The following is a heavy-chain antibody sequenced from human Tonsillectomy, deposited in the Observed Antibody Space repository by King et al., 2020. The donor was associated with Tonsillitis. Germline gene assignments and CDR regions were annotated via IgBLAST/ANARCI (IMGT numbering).Heavy chain of an antibody. CDR1: GYTFTSYG. V-gene: IGHV1-18*01. Sequence: QLVQSGAEVKKPGASVKVSCKASGYTFTSYGISWVRQAPGQGLEWMGGISAYNGNTNYAQKLQGRVTMTTDTSKSTAYMELRSLRSDDTAVYYCTRATIVGATEYCDYWGQGTLVTVSS. J-gene: IGHJ4*02. CDR2: ISAYNGNT. D-gene: IGHD1-26*01. CDR3: TRATIVGATEYCDY.